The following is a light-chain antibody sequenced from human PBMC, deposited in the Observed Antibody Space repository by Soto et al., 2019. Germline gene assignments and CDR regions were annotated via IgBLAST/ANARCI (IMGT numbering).Light chain of an antibody. J-gene: IGLJ1*01. Sequence: QSALTQPASVSGSPGQSITISCTGTSSDIGDHNYVFWYQQHPGKAPKFMIYEVNNRPSGVSNRFSGSKSGNTASLTISGLQAEDEAYYYCSSYTSNSTSTLFGTGTKLTVL. V-gene: IGLV2-14*01. CDR2: EVN. CDR3: SSYTSNSTSTL. CDR1: SSDIGDHNY.